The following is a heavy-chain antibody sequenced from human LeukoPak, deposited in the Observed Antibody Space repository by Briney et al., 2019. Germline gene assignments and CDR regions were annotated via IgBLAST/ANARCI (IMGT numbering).Heavy chain of an antibody. V-gene: IGHV3-23*01. D-gene: IGHD3-16*02. Sequence: GGSLRLSCAASGFTFNNYWMSWVRQAPGKGLEWLSLILHNGDSTYYADSVKGRFTISRDNSKNTLYLQMNSLRAEDTAVYYCARLSSFAFDIWGQGTMVTVSS. J-gene: IGHJ3*02. CDR3: ARLSSFAFDI. CDR2: ILHNGDST. CDR1: GFTFNNYW.